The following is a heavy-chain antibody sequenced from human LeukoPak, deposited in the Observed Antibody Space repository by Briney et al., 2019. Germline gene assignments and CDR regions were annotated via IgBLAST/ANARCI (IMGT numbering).Heavy chain of an antibody. Sequence: SETLSLTCTVSGYSISSGYYWGWIRPPPGKGLEWIGSIYHSGSTYYNPSLKSRVTISVDTSKNQFSLKLSSVTAADTAVYYCAREMTAITFGGVGVFDIWGQGTMVTVSS. J-gene: IGHJ3*02. V-gene: IGHV4-38-2*02. CDR2: IYHSGST. D-gene: IGHD3-16*01. CDR1: GYSISSGYY. CDR3: AREMTAITFGGVGVFDI.